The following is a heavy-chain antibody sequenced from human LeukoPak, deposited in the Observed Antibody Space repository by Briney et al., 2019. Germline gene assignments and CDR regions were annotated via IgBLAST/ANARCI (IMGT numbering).Heavy chain of an antibody. D-gene: IGHD3-22*01. Sequence: KAGGSPRLSRAASGFTLSDYYMSWIRPAPREGLEWGSYISSSSSYTNYADSVKGRFTISRDNAKNSLYLQTNSLRAEDTAVYYCASSTYYYDSSGPSDYWGQGTLVTVSS. CDR2: ISSSSSYT. J-gene: IGHJ4*02. V-gene: IGHV3-11*06. CDR1: GFTLSDYY. CDR3: ASSTYYYDSSGPSDY.